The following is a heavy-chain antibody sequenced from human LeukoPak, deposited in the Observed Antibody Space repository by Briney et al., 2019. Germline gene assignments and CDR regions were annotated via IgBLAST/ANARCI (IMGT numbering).Heavy chain of an antibody. CDR3: AKEAMVRGVIGY. J-gene: IGHJ4*02. V-gene: IGHV3-30*02. Sequence: PGGSLRLSCAASGFTFSSYGMHWVRQAPGKGLEWVAFIRYDGSNKYYADSVKGRFTIPRDNSKNTLYLQMNSLRAEDTAVYYCAKEAMVRGVIGYWGQGTLVTVSS. CDR1: GFTFSSYG. D-gene: IGHD3-10*01. CDR2: IRYDGSNK.